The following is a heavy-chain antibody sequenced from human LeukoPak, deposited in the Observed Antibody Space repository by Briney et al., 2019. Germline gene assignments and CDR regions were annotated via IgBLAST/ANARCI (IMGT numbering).Heavy chain of an antibody. Sequence: GGSLRLSCAASGFTFSSYAMHWVRQAPGKGLEWVAVISYDGSNKYYADSVKGRFTISRDNSKNTLYLQMNSLRAEDTAVYYCARGFSACSSTSGGCLLGGFDYWGQGTLVTVSS. D-gene: IGHD2-2*01. CDR3: ARGFSACSSTSGGCLLGGFDY. J-gene: IGHJ4*02. CDR1: GFTFSSYA. V-gene: IGHV3-30-3*01. CDR2: ISYDGSNK.